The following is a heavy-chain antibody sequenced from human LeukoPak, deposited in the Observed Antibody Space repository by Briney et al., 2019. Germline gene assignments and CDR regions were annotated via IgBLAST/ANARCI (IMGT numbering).Heavy chain of an antibody. CDR1: GGTFSSYA. V-gene: IGHV1-69*04. Sequence: SVKVSCKASGGTFSSYAISWVRQAPGQGLEWMGRIIPILGIANYAQKFQGRVTITADKSTSTAYMELSSLRSEDTAVYYCARETVTTDPYFDYWGQGTLVTVSS. D-gene: IGHD4-4*01. CDR3: ARETVTTDPYFDY. J-gene: IGHJ4*02. CDR2: IIPILGIA.